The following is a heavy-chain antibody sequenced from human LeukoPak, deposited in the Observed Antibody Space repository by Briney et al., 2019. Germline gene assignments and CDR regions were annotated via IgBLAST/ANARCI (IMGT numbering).Heavy chain of an antibody. J-gene: IGHJ3*02. D-gene: IGHD2-15*01. Sequence: KPSQTLSLTCTVSGGSISSGGYYWSWIRQPPGKGLEWIGYIYHSGSTYYNPSLKSRVTISVDRSKNQFSLKLSSVTAADTAVYYCARRMKVAAKGDAFDIWGQGTMVTVSS. CDR2: IYHSGST. CDR1: GGSISSGGYY. V-gene: IGHV4-30-2*01. CDR3: ARRMKVAAKGDAFDI.